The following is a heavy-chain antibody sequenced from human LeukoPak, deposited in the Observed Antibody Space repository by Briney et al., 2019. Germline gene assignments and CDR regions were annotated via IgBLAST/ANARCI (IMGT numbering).Heavy chain of an antibody. J-gene: IGHJ4*02. V-gene: IGHV3-7*01. Sequence: SGGSLRLSCAASGFTFSNYGMHWVRQAPGKGLEWVANIKQDGSETYYVDSVKGRFTISRENAENSLYLQMNSLRVEDTAVYYCAKLAKYFYGSETYYFFEHWGQGTPVTASS. CDR1: GFTFSNYG. CDR2: IKQDGSET. D-gene: IGHD3-10*01. CDR3: AKLAKYFYGSETYYFFEH.